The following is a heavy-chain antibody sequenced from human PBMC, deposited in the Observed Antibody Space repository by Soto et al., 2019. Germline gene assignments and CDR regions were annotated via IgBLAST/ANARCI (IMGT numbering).Heavy chain of an antibody. J-gene: IGHJ5*02. CDR3: AHSDCNGYERRRVWFDP. D-gene: IGHD5-12*01. CDR2: IYWDDAK. V-gene: IGHV2-5*02. Sequence: QITLKESGPTLVKPTQTLTLTCTFSGFSLSTSGVGVGWIRQPPGKALEWLALIYWDDAKRSSPSLKSRLTIATDTSTNHVVLTTTNMAPVDTATYYCAHSDCNGYERRRVWFDPWGQGTLDTVSS. CDR1: GFSLSTSGVG.